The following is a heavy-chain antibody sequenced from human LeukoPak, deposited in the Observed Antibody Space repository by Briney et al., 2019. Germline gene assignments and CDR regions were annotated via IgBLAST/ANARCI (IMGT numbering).Heavy chain of an antibody. J-gene: IGHJ4*02. CDR1: GVSFSGYY. V-gene: IGHV4-34*01. CDR3: ARIQHKTIFFDY. CDR2: INHSGSI. Sequence: PSETLSLTCAGYGVSFSGYYWSWNRPPPGKGLECIREINHSGSINYNSSLKSGVTISVDTSKNQFSLKQSSVTAANTAIYYCARIQHKTIFFDYWGQGILVTVSS.